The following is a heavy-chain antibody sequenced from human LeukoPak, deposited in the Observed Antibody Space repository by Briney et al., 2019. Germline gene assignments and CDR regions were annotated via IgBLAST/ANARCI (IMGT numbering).Heavy chain of an antibody. J-gene: IGHJ5*02. CDR1: GYSFTGYY. CDR3: ARGGYTFDHNWFDP. Sequence: GASVKVSCKASGYSFTGYYIHWVRQAPGQGLEWVGCINPNSGGTNYAQKFQGRGTMTRDTSISTAYMEVSSLRSDETAVYYCARGGYTFDHNWFDPWGQGTLVTVAS. CDR2: INPNSGGT. D-gene: IGHD5-18*01. V-gene: IGHV1-2*02.